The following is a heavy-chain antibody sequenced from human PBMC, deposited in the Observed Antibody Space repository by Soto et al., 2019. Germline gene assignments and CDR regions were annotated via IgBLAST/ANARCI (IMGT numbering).Heavy chain of an antibody. Sequence: LRLSCAASGFTFSSYAMSWVRQAPGKGLEWVAVIWYDGSNKYYADSVKGRFTISRDNSKNTLYLQMNSLRAEDTAVYYCAREQGPLDYYDSSGYYWFGYWGQGTLVTVSS. J-gene: IGHJ4*02. V-gene: IGHV3-33*08. CDR1: GFTFSSYA. CDR2: IWYDGSNK. D-gene: IGHD3-22*01. CDR3: AREQGPLDYYDSSGYYWFGY.